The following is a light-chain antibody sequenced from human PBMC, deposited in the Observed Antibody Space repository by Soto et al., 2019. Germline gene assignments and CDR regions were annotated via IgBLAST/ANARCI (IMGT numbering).Light chain of an antibody. J-gene: IGLJ1*01. V-gene: IGLV1-44*01. CDR3: AAWDDSLKASV. CDR1: SSNIGGNT. Sequence: QSVLTQPLSASGTPGQRVTISCSGSSSNIGGNTVSWYQQLPGTAPKLLIYSDNQRPSRVPDRFSGSRSGTSASLAISRLRFADEADYFCAAWDDSLKASVFGTGTKLTVL. CDR2: SDN.